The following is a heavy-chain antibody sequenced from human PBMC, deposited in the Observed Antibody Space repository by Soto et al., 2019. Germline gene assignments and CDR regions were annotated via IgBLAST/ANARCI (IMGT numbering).Heavy chain of an antibody. V-gene: IGHV5-51*01. Sequence: ESLKISFKGAGDNCDTYWIAWVRQMPGKGLEWMGFIYPHDSDTRYSPSFRGQVTISADKSINTAYLQWTSLKASDTAIYFCARPTDYHYGMQVWGQGTTVTVSS. J-gene: IGHJ6*02. CDR2: IYPHDSDT. CDR3: ARPTDYHYGMQV. D-gene: IGHD4-17*01. CDR1: GDNCDTYW.